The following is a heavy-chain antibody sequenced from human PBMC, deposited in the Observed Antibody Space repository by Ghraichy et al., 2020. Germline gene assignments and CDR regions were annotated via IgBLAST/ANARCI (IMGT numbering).Heavy chain of an antibody. Sequence: SETLSLTCTVSGGSISSSSYYWGWIRQPPGKGLEWIGSIYYSGSTYYNPSLKSRVTISVDTSKNQFSLKLSSVTAADTAVYYCARHKMVGRHGMDVWGQGTTVTVSS. CDR1: GGSISSSSYY. D-gene: IGHD2-8*01. V-gene: IGHV4-39*01. CDR2: IYYSGST. CDR3: ARHKMVGRHGMDV. J-gene: IGHJ6*02.